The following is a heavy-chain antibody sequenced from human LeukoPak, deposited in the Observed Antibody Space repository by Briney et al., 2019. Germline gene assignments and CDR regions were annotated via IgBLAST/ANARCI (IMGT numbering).Heavy chain of an antibody. J-gene: IGHJ5*02. CDR1: GGSISNYY. Sequence: SETLSLTCTVSGGSISNYYWYWMRQPPGKGLEWIAYTYYSGNPNYNPSLKSRATISVDTSKNQFSLKLSSVTAADTAVYYCAKGGPEASAGLSWFDPWGQGTLVTVSS. V-gene: IGHV4-59*01. D-gene: IGHD1-14*01. CDR3: AKGGPEASAGLSWFDP. CDR2: TYYSGNP.